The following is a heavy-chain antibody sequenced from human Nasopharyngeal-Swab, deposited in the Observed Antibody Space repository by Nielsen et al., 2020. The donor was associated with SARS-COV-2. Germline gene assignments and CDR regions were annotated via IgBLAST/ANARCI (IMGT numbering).Heavy chain of an antibody. CDR1: GFTFSSYA. Sequence: LSLTCAASGFTFSSYAMHWVRQAPGKGLEWVAVISYDGSNKYYADSVKGRFTISRDNAKNSVSLQMNNVRAEDTAVYFCARNFDYSRFDYWGRGTLVTVSS. CDR2: ISYDGSNK. V-gene: IGHV3-30*04. CDR3: ARNFDYSRFDY. J-gene: IGHJ4*02. D-gene: IGHD2-15*01.